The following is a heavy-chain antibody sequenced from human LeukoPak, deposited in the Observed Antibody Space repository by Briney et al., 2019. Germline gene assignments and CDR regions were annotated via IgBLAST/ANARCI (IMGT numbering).Heavy chain of an antibody. Sequence: GGSLRLSCAASGFTFSDYDMHWVRQATGKCLEWVSAIGTAGDTYYTGSVKGRFTISRENAKNSLYLQMNSLRAGDTAVYYCARVAKERVGGVYYFDYWGQGTLVTVSS. CDR1: GFTFSDYD. CDR2: IGTAGDT. V-gene: IGHV3-13*01. CDR3: ARVAKERVGGVYYFDY. D-gene: IGHD1-1*01. J-gene: IGHJ4*02.